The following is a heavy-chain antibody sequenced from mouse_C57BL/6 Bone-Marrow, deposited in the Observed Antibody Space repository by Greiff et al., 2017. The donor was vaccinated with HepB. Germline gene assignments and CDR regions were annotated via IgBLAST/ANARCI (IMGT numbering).Heavy chain of an antibody. V-gene: IGHV1-64*01. J-gene: IGHJ1*03. CDR2: IHPNSGST. D-gene: IGHD1-2*01. Sequence: QVQLQQPGAELVKPGASVKLSCKASGYTFTSYWMHWVKQRPGQGLEWIGMIHPNSGSTNYNEKFKSKATLTVDKSSSTAYMQLSSLTSEDSAVYYCARESKYYGNWYFDVWGTGTTVTVSS. CDR3: ARESKYYGNWYFDV. CDR1: GYTFTSYW.